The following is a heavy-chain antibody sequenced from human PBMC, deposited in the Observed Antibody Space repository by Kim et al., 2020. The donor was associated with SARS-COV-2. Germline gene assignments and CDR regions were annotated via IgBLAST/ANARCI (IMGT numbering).Heavy chain of an antibody. CDR3: ARDRYYYGSGSYSHYYAYGMDV. CDR1: GDSVSSNSAA. D-gene: IGHD3-10*01. J-gene: IGHJ6*02. CDR2: TYYRSKWYN. V-gene: IGHV6-1*01. Sequence: SQTLSLTCAISGDSVSSNSAAWNWIRQSPSRGLEWLGRTYYRSKWYNDYAVSVKSRITINPDTSKNQFSLQLNSVTPEDTAVYYCARDRYYYGSGSYSHYYAYGMDVWGQGTTVTVSS.